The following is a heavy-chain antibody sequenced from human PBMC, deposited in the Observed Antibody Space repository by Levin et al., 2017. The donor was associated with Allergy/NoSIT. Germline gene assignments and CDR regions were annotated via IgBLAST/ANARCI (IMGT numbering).Heavy chain of an antibody. CDR2: ISAYRKNT. J-gene: IGHJ6*02. CDR1: GYDFTNYG. D-gene: IGHD2-15*01. Sequence: GASVKVSCKASGYDFTNYGISWVRLAPGQGLEWMGWISAYRKNTNYAQKFMDRVTMTADTSTSTVHMELRSLTSDDTAVYYCARGGGYIVGTMDVWGQGTTVVVSS. V-gene: IGHV1-18*01. CDR3: ARGGGYIVGTMDV.